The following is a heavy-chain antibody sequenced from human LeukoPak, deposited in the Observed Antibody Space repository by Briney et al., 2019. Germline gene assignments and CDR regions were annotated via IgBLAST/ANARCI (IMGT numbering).Heavy chain of an antibody. CDR2: IYDSGST. V-gene: IGHV4-59*05. D-gene: IGHD3-16*01. CDR1: GGSISSYY. Sequence: PSETLSLTCTVSGGSISSYYWSCIRQPPGKGLEWIGSIYDSGSTYYNPSLKSRVTISVDTSKNQFSLKLNSVTAADTAVYYCARHYGPWGQGTLVTVSS. J-gene: IGHJ5*02. CDR3: ARHYGP.